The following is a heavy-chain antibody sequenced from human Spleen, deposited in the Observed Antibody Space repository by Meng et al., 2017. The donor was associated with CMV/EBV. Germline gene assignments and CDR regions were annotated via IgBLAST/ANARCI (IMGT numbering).Heavy chain of an antibody. J-gene: IGHJ4*02. V-gene: IGHV1-2*06. CDR2: LHLNSGAT. CDR1: GFTFSGYY. Sequence: ASGFTFSGYYMHWVRQAPGQGLEWMGRLHLNSGATKFAQRFQGRLTMTRDTSINTAYMELNSLRSDDTALYYCARVIAVAGTVPFDYWGQGTLVTVSS. D-gene: IGHD6-19*01. CDR3: ARVIAVAGTVPFDY.